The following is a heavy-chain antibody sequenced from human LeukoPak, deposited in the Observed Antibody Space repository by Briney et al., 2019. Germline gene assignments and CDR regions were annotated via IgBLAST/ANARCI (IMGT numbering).Heavy chain of an antibody. D-gene: IGHD3-16*01. V-gene: IGHV5-51*01. Sequence: GESLQISCHGSAYSSTSNWTGCVRHMPGKGLEWMGIIYPSDSDTTYSPSSQCQVTTSADKSTTTAYLQWNRLKASDTAMYYFARHPWGIKVADYWGEGTLVTVSS. CDR2: IYPSDSDT. CDR3: ARHPWGIKVADY. CDR1: AYSSTSNW. J-gene: IGHJ4*02.